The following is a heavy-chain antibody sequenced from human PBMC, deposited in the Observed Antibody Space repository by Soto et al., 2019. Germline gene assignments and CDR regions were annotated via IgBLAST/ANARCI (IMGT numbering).Heavy chain of an antibody. V-gene: IGHV3-23*01. J-gene: IGHJ5*02. Sequence: GGSLRLSSAASGFNFSSYAMSWVRQAPGKGLEWVSAISGSGGSTYYADSVKGRFTISRDNSKNTLYLQMNSLRAEDTAVYYCAKGGAQLLHYTWFDPWGQGTLVTVSP. D-gene: IGHD2-2*01. CDR2: ISGSGGST. CDR3: AKGGAQLLHYTWFDP. CDR1: GFNFSSYA.